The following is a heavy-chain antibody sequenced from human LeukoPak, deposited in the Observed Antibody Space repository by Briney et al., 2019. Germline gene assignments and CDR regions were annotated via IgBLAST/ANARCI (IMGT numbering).Heavy chain of an antibody. J-gene: IGHJ5*02. CDR2: IKQDGSDK. V-gene: IGHV3-7*01. CDR1: GFTFSSYW. Sequence: GGSLRLSCAASGFTFSSYWMSWVRQAPGKGLEGVANIKQDGSDKYYVDSVKGRFTTSRDNAKNSLYLQMNGLRAEDTAVYYCARYHYDSSGYFSWGQGTLVTVSS. CDR3: ARYHYDSSGYFS. D-gene: IGHD3-22*01.